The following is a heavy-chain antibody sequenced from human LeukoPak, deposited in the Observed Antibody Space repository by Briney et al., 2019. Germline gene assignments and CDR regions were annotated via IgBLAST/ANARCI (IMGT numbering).Heavy chain of an antibody. Sequence: ASVKASCKASGYTFTSYYMHWVRQAPGQGLEWMGMINPSGGSTSYAQKLQGRVTMTTDTSTSTAYMELRSLRSDDTAVYYCARESPYGSGSYSDYWGQGTLVTVSS. CDR2: INPSGGST. CDR3: ARESPYGSGSYSDY. J-gene: IGHJ4*02. CDR1: GYTFTSYY. V-gene: IGHV1-46*01. D-gene: IGHD3-10*01.